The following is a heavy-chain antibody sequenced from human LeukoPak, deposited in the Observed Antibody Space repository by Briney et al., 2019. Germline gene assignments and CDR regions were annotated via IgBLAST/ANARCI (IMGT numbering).Heavy chain of an antibody. Sequence: SETXSLTCTVSGVSISSSSYYWGWIRQPPGKGLEWIGRIYTSGSTNYNPSLKSRVTISVDTSKNQFSLKLSSVTAADTAVYYCAREPDSSIAARPFDYWGQGTLVTVSS. CDR2: IYTSGST. CDR3: AREPDSSIAARPFDY. D-gene: IGHD6-6*01. J-gene: IGHJ4*02. CDR1: GVSISSSSYY. V-gene: IGHV4-61*02.